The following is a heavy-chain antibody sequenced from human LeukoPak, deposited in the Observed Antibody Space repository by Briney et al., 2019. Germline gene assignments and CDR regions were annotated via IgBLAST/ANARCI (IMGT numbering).Heavy chain of an antibody. CDR1: GFTVSRNY. D-gene: IGHD3-16*01. V-gene: IGHV3-53*01. CDR3: TRKGYSDFWYGGGSEY. CDR2: SYSGGDT. J-gene: IGHJ4*02. Sequence: GGSLRLSCAASGFTVSRNYMSWVRQAPGKGLEWVSVSYSGGDTYYPDSVKGRFTVSRDNPKNTVYLQMNSLRAEDTAVYYCTRKGYSDFWYGGGSEYWGQGTLVTVSS.